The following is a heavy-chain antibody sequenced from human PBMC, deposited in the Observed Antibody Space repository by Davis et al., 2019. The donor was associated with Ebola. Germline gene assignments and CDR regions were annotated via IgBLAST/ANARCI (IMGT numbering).Heavy chain of an antibody. Sequence: GESLKISCAASGFTVSSNYMNWVRQAPGKGLEWVSVIYSGGSAYYADSVKGRFTISRDSSKNTLYLQMNSLRAEDTAVYFCARRPALLWFGELNWGQGTLVTVSS. D-gene: IGHD3-10*01. CDR3: ARRPALLWFGELN. V-gene: IGHV3-66*01. CDR1: GFTVSSNY. CDR2: IYSGGSA. J-gene: IGHJ4*02.